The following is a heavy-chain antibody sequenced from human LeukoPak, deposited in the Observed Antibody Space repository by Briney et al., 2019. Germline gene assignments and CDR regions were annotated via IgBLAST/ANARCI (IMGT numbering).Heavy chain of an antibody. V-gene: IGHV3-30-3*01. CDR3: ARDGGDNFDY. CDR2: ISYDGSNK. J-gene: IGHJ4*02. CDR1: GFAFSSYA. D-gene: IGHD3-16*01. Sequence: PGGSLRLSCAASGFAFSSYAMHWVRQAPGKGLEWVAVISYDGSNKYYADSVKGRFTISRDNSKNTLYLQMNSLRAEDTAVYYCARDGGDNFDYWGQGTLVTVSS.